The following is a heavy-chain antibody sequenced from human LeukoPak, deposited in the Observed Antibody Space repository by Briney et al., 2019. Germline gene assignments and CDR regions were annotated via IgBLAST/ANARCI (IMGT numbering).Heavy chain of an antibody. V-gene: IGHV3-48*03. D-gene: IGHD4-17*01. CDR3: ARDRADYVGAFDI. CDR2: ISSSGNNI. J-gene: IGHJ3*02. Sequence: GASLRLSCAASGFTFSSYEMNWVRQAPGKGLEWVSYISSSGNNIYYADSVKGRFTNSRDNANNSLYLQMNSLRAEDTAVYYCARDRADYVGAFDIWGQGTMVTVAS. CDR1: GFTFSSYE.